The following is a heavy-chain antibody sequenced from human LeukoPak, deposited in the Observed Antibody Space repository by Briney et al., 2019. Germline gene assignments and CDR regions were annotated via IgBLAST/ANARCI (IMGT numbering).Heavy chain of an antibody. J-gene: IGHJ4*02. CDR2: INSDGSST. CDR3: AREMGGYPFDY. V-gene: IGHV3-74*01. CDR1: GFTFSSYW. D-gene: IGHD5-12*01. Sequence: GGPLRLSCAASGFTFSSYWMHWVRQAPGKGLVWVSRINSDGSSTSYADSVKGRFTISRDNAKNTLYLQMNSLRAEDTAVYYCAREMGGYPFDYWGQGTLVTVSS.